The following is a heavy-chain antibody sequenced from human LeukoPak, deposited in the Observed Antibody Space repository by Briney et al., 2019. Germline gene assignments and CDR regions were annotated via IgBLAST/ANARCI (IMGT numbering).Heavy chain of an antibody. J-gene: IGHJ3*02. V-gene: IGHV1-2*02. CDR3: ARRAPQGAFDI. Sequence: ASVKVSCKASGYTLTGYYMHRVRQAPGQGLEWMGWINPNSGGTDYAQKFQGRVTMTRDTSISTAYMELSRLRSDDMAVYYCARRAPQGAFDIWAQGTMVTVSS. CDR2: INPNSGGT. CDR1: GYTLTGYY.